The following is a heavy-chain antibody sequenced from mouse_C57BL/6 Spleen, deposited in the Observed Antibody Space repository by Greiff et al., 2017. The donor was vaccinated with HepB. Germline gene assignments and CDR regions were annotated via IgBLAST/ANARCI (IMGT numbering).Heavy chain of an antibody. CDR3: TRDGDSCNYVLFAY. CDR1: GYTFTDYE. V-gene: IGHV1-15*01. D-gene: IGHD2-1*01. J-gene: IGHJ3*01. CDR2: IDPETGGT. Sequence: VQLQQSGAELVRPGASVTLSCKASGYTFTDYEMHWVKQTPVHGLEWIGAIDPETGGTAYNQKFKGKAILTAVKSSSTAYMELRSLTSEDSAVYFCTRDGDSCNYVLFAYWGHGTLVTVSA.